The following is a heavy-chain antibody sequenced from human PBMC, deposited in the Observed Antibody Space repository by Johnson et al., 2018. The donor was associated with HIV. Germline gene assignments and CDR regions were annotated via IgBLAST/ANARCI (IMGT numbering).Heavy chain of an antibody. D-gene: IGHD3-10*01. Sequence: VQLVESGGGVVRPGGSLRLSCAASGFTFDDYGMSWVRQVPGKGLEWVSGINWNGGSIGYAASVKGRFTISRDNSKNTLYLQMNSLRAEDTAVYYCAKDLSSQLLWFIRDGFDVWGQGTMVTVSS. CDR2: INWNGGSI. CDR1: GFTFDDYG. V-gene: IGHV3-20*04. CDR3: AKDLSSQLLWFIRDGFDV. J-gene: IGHJ3*01.